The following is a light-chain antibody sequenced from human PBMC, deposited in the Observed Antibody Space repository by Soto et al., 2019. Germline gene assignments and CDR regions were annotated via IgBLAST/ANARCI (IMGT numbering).Light chain of an antibody. CDR3: MQRTHVPIT. V-gene: IGKV2D-29*01. CDR2: DAS. J-gene: IGKJ5*01. Sequence: VLTQTTLSLSVTPGQPASICCKSIHILLYGDGNTYLYWYLQRPGQPPQLLIYDASNRFSGVPDRFSGSGSGTYFTLEISRVEAEDVGVYYCMQRTHVPITFGQGTRLEI. CDR1: HILLYGDGNTY.